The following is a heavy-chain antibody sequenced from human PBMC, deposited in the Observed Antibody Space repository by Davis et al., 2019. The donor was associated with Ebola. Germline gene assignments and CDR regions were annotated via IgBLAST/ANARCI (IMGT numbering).Heavy chain of an antibody. Sequence: PSETLSLTCAVYGGSFSGYYWSWIRQPPGKGLEWIGEINHSGSTNYNPSLKSRVTISVDTSKNKFSLKLSSVTATDTAVYYCARDRPDYYYFYYGMDVWGQGTTVTVSS. D-gene: IGHD6-6*01. J-gene: IGHJ6*02. CDR3: ARDRPDYYYFYYGMDV. V-gene: IGHV4-34*01. CDR1: GGSFSGYY. CDR2: INHSGST.